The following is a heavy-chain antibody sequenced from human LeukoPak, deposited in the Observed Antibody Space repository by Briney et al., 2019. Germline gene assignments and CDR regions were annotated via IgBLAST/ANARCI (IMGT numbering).Heavy chain of an antibody. V-gene: IGHV3-23*01. J-gene: IGHJ4*02. CDR1: GFTFSSYA. CDR3: AKPPGYCSSTSCPWDY. Sequence: GGSLRLSCAASGFTFSSYAMSWVRQAPGKGLEWVSGISGTGGSTYYADSVKGRFTISRDNSRNTLYLQTNSLRAEDTAVYYCAKPPGYCSSTSCPWDYWGQGTLVTVSS. D-gene: IGHD2-2*01. CDR2: ISGTGGST.